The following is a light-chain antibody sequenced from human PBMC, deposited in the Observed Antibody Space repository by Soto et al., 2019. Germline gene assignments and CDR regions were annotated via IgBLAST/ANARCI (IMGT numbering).Light chain of an antibody. V-gene: IGKV3-15*01. CDR2: GAS. CDR1: QTVSDD. Sequence: IVMTQSPATLFVSPGERATLSCRASQTVSDDLAWYQQKPGQAPRLLIYGASTRATDIPARFSGGGSGTEFPLTISSLQSEDSAIYYCQQYHDWPPITFGPGTKVNI. J-gene: IGKJ3*01. CDR3: QQYHDWPPIT.